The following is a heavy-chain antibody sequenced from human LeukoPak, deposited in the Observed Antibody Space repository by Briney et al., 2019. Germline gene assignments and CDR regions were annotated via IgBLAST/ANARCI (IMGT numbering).Heavy chain of an antibody. J-gene: IGHJ6*03. CDR2: ISRSRSLI. Sequence: GGSLRLSCAASGFTFSYYSMNWVRQAPGGGLEWVLYISRSRSLIFYSDSVRGLFTIPRHNPKNFLYLHINSLRVEDTAVYYCAKVDRGDYSSSPVPYYNYYMNVWGKGATVTVSS. CDR1: GFTFSYYS. CDR3: AKVDRGDYSSSPVPYYNYYMNV. D-gene: IGHD6-13*01. V-gene: IGHV3-21*01.